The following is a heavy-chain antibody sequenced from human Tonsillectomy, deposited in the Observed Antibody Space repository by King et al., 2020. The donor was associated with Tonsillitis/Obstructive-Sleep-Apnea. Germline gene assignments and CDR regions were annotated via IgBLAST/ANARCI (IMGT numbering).Heavy chain of an antibody. Sequence: GQLVQSGAEVKKPGASVQVSCKASGYTFSTSAISWVRQAPGQGLEWLGWISGYNGNTKYAQKFQGRVTMTTDTSTSTAYMELRSLRSDDTAVYYCARGPGGIAETFDYWGQGTLVTVSS. CDR1: GYTFSTSA. J-gene: IGHJ4*02. D-gene: IGHD6-13*01. CDR2: ISGYNGNT. CDR3: ARGPGGIAETFDY. V-gene: IGHV1-18*01.